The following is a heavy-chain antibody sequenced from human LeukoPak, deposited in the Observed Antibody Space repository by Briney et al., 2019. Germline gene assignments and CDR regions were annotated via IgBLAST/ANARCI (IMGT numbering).Heavy chain of an antibody. Sequence: SETLSLTCAVYGGSFSGYYWSWIRQPPGKGLEWIGEINHSGSTNYNPSLKSRVTISVDTSKNQFSLKLSSVTAADTAVYYCARAPERLSAFDIWGQGTMVTVSP. CDR3: ARAPERLSAFDI. V-gene: IGHV4-34*01. J-gene: IGHJ3*02. CDR2: INHSGST. D-gene: IGHD1-1*01. CDR1: GGSFSGYY.